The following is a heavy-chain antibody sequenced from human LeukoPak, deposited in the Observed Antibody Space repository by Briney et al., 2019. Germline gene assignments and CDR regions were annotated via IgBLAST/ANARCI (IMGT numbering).Heavy chain of an antibody. Sequence: SETLSLTCAVYGGSFSGYYWSWIRQPPGKGLEWIGEINHSGSTNYNPSLKSRVTISVDMSKNQFSLKLSSVTAADTALYYFARGPCSSTSCQGAYYRDVWGKGTTVTVSS. V-gene: IGHV4-34*01. D-gene: IGHD2-2*01. CDR1: GGSFSGYY. J-gene: IGHJ6*03. CDR2: INHSGST. CDR3: ARGPCSSTSCQGAYYRDV.